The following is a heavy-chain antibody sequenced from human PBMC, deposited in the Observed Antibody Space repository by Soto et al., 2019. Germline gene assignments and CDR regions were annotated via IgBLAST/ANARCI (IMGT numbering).Heavy chain of an antibody. V-gene: IGHV1-46*01. CDR1: GYTFTSYY. CDR3: ARDLDPSYYYDSSGSPDAFDI. J-gene: IGHJ3*02. CDR2: INPSGGST. Sequence: ASVKVSCKASGYTFTSYYMHWVRQAPGQGLEWMGIINPSGGSTSYAQKFQGRVTMTRDTSTSTVYMELSSLRSEDTAVYYCARDLDPSYYYDSSGSPDAFDIWGQGTMVTVSS. D-gene: IGHD3-22*01.